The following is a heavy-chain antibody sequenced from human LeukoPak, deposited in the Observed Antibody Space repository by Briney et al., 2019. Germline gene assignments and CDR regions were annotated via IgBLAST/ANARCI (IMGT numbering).Heavy chain of an antibody. Sequence: GGSLRLSCAASGFTFTTYWMHWVRQAPGKGLVWVSHINSDGSITSYADSVKGRFTISRDNAKNTLYLQMNSLRAEDTAVYYCVKDGVIAAAATLHFDYWGQGTLVTVSS. D-gene: IGHD6-13*01. J-gene: IGHJ4*02. CDR1: GFTFTTYW. CDR2: INSDGSIT. V-gene: IGHV3-74*01. CDR3: VKDGVIAAAATLHFDY.